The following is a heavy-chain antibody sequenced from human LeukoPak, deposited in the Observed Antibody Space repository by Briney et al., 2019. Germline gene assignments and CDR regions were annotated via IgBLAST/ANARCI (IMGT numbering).Heavy chain of an antibody. CDR3: AISDILTGYYSTTFDY. CDR1: GYTFTSYG. J-gene: IGHJ4*02. CDR2: ISAYNGNT. D-gene: IGHD3-9*01. Sequence: ASVKVSCKASGYTFTSYGISWARQAPGQGLEWMGWISAYNGNTNYAQKLQGRVTMTTDTSTSTAYMELRSLRSDDTAVYYCAISDILTGYYSTTFDYWGQGTLVTVSS. V-gene: IGHV1-18*01.